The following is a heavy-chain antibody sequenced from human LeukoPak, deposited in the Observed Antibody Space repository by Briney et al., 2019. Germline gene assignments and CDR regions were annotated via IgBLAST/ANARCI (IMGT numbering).Heavy chain of an antibody. V-gene: IGHV3-23*01. CDR1: GFTFSSYA. CDR3: AKDVYSGYAYDY. D-gene: IGHD5-12*01. CDR2: ISGSGGST. J-gene: IGHJ4*02. Sequence: GGSLRLSCAASGFTFSSYAMSWVRQAPGKGLEWVSAISGSGGSTYHADSVKGRFTISRDNSKNTLYLQMNSLRAEDTAVYYCAKDVYSGYAYDYWGQGTLVTVSS.